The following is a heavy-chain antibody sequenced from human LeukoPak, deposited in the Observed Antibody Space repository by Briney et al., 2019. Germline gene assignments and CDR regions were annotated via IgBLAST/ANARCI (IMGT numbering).Heavy chain of an antibody. CDR3: ARKGSGVLLWFGELLLGAFDT. Sequence: GGSLRLSCAASGFTFSSYWMSWVRQAPGKGLEWAANIKQDGSEEYYVDSVKGRFTISRDNAKNSLYLQMNSLRAEDTAVYYCARKGSGVLLWFGELLLGAFDTWGQGTMVTVSS. V-gene: IGHV3-7*01. D-gene: IGHD3-10*01. CDR2: IKQDGSEE. CDR1: GFTFSSYW. J-gene: IGHJ3*02.